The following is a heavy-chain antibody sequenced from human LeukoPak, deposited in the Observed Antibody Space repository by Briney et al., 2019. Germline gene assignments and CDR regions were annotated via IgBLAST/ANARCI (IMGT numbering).Heavy chain of an antibody. CDR2: VSSSGSTI. V-gene: IGHV3-48*03. D-gene: IGHD6-19*01. CDR3: ARDAPSSGWYYFDY. CDR1: GFTFSSYE. Sequence: QPGGSLRLSCAASGFTFSSYEMNWVRQAPGKGLEWVSYVSSSGSTIYYADSVKGRFTISRDNAKNSLYLQMNSLRAEDTAVYYCARDAPSSGWYYFDYWAREPWSPSPQ. J-gene: IGHJ4*02.